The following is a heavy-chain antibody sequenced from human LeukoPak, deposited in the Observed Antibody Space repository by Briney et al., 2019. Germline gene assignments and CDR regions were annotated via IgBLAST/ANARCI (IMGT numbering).Heavy chain of an antibody. CDR3: ASLPGNVYYDSSGYSGFDI. J-gene: IGHJ3*02. Sequence: GGSLRLSCAASGFTFSSYAMHWARKAPGKGLEWVAVIPYDGSNKYYADSVKGRFTISRDNSKNTLYLQMNSLRAEDTAVYYCASLPGNVYYDSSGYSGFDIWGQGTMVTVSS. V-gene: IGHV3-30-3*01. CDR2: IPYDGSNK. D-gene: IGHD3-22*01. CDR1: GFTFSSYA.